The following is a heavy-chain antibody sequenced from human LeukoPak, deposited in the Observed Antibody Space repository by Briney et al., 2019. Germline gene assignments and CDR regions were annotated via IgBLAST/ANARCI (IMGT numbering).Heavy chain of an antibody. V-gene: IGHV3-20*04. CDR2: INWNGGST. CDR1: GFTFDDYG. D-gene: IGHD3-22*01. Sequence: GSLRLSCAASGFTFDDYGMSWVRQAPGKGLEWVSGINWNGGSTGYADSVKGRFTISRDNAKNSLYLQMNSLRAEDTALYYCARYYYDSSGYYGAFDYWGQGTLVTVSS. J-gene: IGHJ4*02. CDR3: ARYYYDSSGYYGAFDY.